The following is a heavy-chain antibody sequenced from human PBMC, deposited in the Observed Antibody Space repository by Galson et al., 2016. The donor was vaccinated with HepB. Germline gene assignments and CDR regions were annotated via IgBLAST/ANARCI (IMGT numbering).Heavy chain of an antibody. CDR1: GDSVSNNSAA. D-gene: IGHD3-10*01. CDR2: TYYRSKWFN. J-gene: IGHJ3*02. V-gene: IGHV6-1*01. Sequence: CAISGDSVSNNSAAWNWIRQSPSRGPEWLGRTYYRSKWFNDYAVSVMGRITINPDTSKNQVSLQLNSVTPEDTAMYFCAREADMGRESTTYDVFDIWGRGTMVTVSS. CDR3: AREADMGRESTTYDVFDI.